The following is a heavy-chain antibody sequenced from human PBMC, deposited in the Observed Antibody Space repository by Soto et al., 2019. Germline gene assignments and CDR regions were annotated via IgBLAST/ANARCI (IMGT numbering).Heavy chain of an antibody. D-gene: IGHD6-19*01. CDR2: IKQDGSGK. J-gene: IGHJ4*02. CDR1: GFTFSSYW. CDR3: AREQWLPRDYVAY. V-gene: IGHV3-7*03. Sequence: EVQLVESGGGLVQPGGSLRLSCAASGFTFSSYWMSWVRQAPGKGLEWVANIKQDGSGKYYVDSVKGRFPISRDNAKNSLCLQMTSLRAEDTAVYYCAREQWLPRDYVAYWGQGTLVTVSS.